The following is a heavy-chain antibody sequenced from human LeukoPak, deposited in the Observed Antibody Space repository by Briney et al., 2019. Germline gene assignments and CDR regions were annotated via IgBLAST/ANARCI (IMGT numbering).Heavy chain of an antibody. D-gene: IGHD6-13*01. CDR1: GFTFSSYS. V-gene: IGHV3-21*01. J-gene: IGHJ3*02. CDR3: ARESSSSKSAQNDAFDI. CDR2: IRSSSSYI. Sequence: GGSLRLSCAASGFTFSSYSMNWVRQAPGKGLEWVSSIRSSSSYIYYADSVKGRFTISRDNAKNSLYLQMNSLRAEDTAVYYCARESSSSKSAQNDAFDIWGQGTMVTVSS.